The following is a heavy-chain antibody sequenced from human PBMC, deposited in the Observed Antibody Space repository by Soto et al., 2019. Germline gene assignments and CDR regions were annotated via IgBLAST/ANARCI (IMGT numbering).Heavy chain of an antibody. CDR3: ARGMSGYPHSRYWFDP. J-gene: IGHJ5*02. CDR2: IYYSVST. D-gene: IGHD5-12*01. CDR1: GGSISSSSYY. Sequence: PSETLSLTCTVSGGSISSSSYYWGWILQPPGKGLEWIGSIYYSVSTYYNPSLKSRVTISVDTSKNQFSLKLSSVTAADTAVYYCARGMSGYPHSRYWFDPWGQGTLVTVSS. V-gene: IGHV4-39*01.